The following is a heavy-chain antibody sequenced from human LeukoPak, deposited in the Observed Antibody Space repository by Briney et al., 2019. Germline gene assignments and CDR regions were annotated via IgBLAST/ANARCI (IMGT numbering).Heavy chain of an antibody. CDR3: ARDLKGVVVPAAMKRGNYDYMDV. V-gene: IGHV4-59*01. CDR2: IYYSGST. D-gene: IGHD2-2*01. J-gene: IGHJ6*03. Sequence: PSETLSLTCTVSGGSISSYYWSWTRQPPGKGLEWIGYIYYSGSTNYNPSLKSRVTISVDTSKNQFSLKLSSVTAADTAVYYCARDLKGVVVPAAMKRGNYDYMDVWGKGTTVTVSS. CDR1: GGSISSYY.